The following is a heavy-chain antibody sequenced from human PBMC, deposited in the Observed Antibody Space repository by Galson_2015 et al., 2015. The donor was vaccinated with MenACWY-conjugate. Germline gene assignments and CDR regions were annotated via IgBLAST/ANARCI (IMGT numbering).Heavy chain of an antibody. D-gene: IGHD3-10*01. V-gene: IGHV4-59*01. CDR2: VYYSGST. CDR3: ARDISMVRGVMGL. CDR1: GGSISSYY. J-gene: IGHJ4*02. Sequence: ATLSLACPVSGGSISSYYWHWLRQPPGQGPEWIGYVYYSGSTNYNPSLKSRVTISVDTSKNQFSLKLTSGTAADTAVYYCARDISMVRGVMGLWGQGTLVTVSS.